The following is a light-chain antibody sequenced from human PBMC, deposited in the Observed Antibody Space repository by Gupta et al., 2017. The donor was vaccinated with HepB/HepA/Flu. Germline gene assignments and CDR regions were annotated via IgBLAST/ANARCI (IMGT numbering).Light chain of an antibody. J-gene: IGKJ5*01. CDR3: QQRSNGQPNT. CDR1: QSVSSY. V-gene: IGKV3-11*01. Sequence: EIVLTQSPATLSLSPGERATLSCRASQSVSSYLAGYQQKPGQAPRLLIYDASNRATGIPARFSGSGSGTDYTRTISSLEPEDFAVYYCQQRSNGQPNTFGQGTRLEIK. CDR2: DAS.